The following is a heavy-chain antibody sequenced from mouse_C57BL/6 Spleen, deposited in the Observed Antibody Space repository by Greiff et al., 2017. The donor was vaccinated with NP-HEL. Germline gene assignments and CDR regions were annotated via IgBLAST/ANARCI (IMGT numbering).Heavy chain of an antibody. CDR1: GYTFTSYW. CDR3: ARRRGNYPLAMDY. CDR2: IDPSDSYT. J-gene: IGHJ4*01. D-gene: IGHD2-1*01. Sequence: VQLQQPGAELVRPGTSVKLSCKASGYTFTSYWMHWVKQRPGQGLEWIGVIDPSDSYTNYNQKFKGKATLTVDTSSSTAYMHLSSLTSEDSAVYYCARRRGNYPLAMDYWGQGTSVTVSS. V-gene: IGHV1-59*01.